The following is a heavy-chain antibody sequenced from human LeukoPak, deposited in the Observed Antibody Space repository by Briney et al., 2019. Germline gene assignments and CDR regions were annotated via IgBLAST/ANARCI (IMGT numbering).Heavy chain of an antibody. D-gene: IGHD5-18*01. CDR3: AKRIQLWTTYFDY. J-gene: IGHJ4*02. CDR1: GFTFSSYA. V-gene: IGHV3-23*01. CDR2: ISGSGGTT. Sequence: PGGSLTLSCAASGFTFSSYAMSWVRQAPGKGLEWVSAISGSGGTTYYAYSVKGRFTISRDNSKNTLYLQMNSLRAEGTAVYYCAKRIQLWTTYFDYWGQGTLVTVSS.